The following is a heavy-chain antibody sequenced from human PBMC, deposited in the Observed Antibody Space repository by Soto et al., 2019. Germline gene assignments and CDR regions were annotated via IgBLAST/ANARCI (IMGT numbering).Heavy chain of an antibody. Sequence: EVQLVESGGGLVQPGGSLRLSCAASGFTFSSYWMSWVRQAPGKGLEWVANIKQDGSEKYYVDSVKGRFTISRDNAKNSLYLQMNSLRAEDTAVYYCARRQTEEITYYYDSSGYYKYYFDYWGQGTLVTVSS. J-gene: IGHJ4*02. V-gene: IGHV3-7*03. CDR2: IKQDGSEK. CDR1: GFTFSSYW. D-gene: IGHD3-22*01. CDR3: ARRQTEEITYYYDSSGYYKYYFDY.